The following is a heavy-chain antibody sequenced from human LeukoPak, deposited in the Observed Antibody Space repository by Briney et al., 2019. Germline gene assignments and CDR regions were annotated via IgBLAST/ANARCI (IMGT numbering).Heavy chain of an antibody. Sequence: SQTLSLTCTVSGGSISSGDYYGRWIRHPPGQCLGWIGYIFYRGSNSYKPSLKSRVIISVDTSKTPFSLKLSFMTAADTAVYFWARDRTYYFDYWGQGTQVTVSS. CDR3: ARDRTYYFDY. V-gene: IGHV4-30-4*01. J-gene: IGHJ4*02. CDR2: IFYRGSN. CDR1: GGSISSGDYY.